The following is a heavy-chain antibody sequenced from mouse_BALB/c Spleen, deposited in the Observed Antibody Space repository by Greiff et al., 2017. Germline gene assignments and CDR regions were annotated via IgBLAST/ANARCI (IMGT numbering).Heavy chain of an antibody. D-gene: IGHD2-14*01. V-gene: IGHV5-17*02. CDR1: GFTFSSFG. J-gene: IGHJ2*01. CDR3: ARGGNYYRYDVYFDY. Sequence: EVQRVESGGGLVQPGGSRKLSCAASGFTFSSFGMHWVRQAPEKGLEWVAYISSGSSTIYYADTVKGRFTISRDNPKNTLFLQMTSLRSEDTAMYYCARGGNYYRYDVYFDYWGQGTTLTVSS. CDR2: ISSGSSTI.